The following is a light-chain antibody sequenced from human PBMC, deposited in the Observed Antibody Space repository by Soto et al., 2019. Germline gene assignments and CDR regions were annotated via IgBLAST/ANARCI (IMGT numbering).Light chain of an antibody. J-gene: IGKJ1*01. Sequence: EIVLTQSPGTLSLSPGKRATLSCRASQSISSSYLAWYQQRPGQAPRLLIYGASNRATGIPDRFSGSGSGTDFTLTISRLEPEDFAVYYCQQYGSSPRTFGQGTKWIS. CDR3: QQYGSSPRT. V-gene: IGKV3-20*01. CDR1: QSISSSY. CDR2: GAS.